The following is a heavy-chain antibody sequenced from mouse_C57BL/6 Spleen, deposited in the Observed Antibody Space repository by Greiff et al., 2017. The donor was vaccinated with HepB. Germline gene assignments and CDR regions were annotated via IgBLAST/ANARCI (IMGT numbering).Heavy chain of an antibody. Sequence: VKLVESGAELVRPGASVKLSCKASGYTFTDYYINWVQQRPGQGLEWFARIYTGSGYTYYNENFKGKVTMTSDKSYSTFYMQLSSLTSEDSAVYFYASYYSNYVACFDYWGQGTLVTVSA. J-gene: IGHJ3*01. CDR3: ASYYSNYVACFDY. D-gene: IGHD2-5*01. V-gene: IGHV1-76*01. CDR1: GYTFTDYY. CDR2: IYTGSGYT.